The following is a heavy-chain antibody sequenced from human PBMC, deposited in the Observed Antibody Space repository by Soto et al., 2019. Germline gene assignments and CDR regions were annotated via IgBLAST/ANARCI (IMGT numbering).Heavy chain of an antibody. D-gene: IGHD5-18*01. J-gene: IGHJ6*02. CDR3: ARERYTAMDADYYYGMDV. V-gene: IGHV1-18*01. CDR1: GYTFTSYG. CDR2: ISAYTGNT. Sequence: ASVKVSCKASGYTFTSYGISWVRQAPGQGLEWMGWISAYTGNTNYAQKLQGRVTMTTDTSTSTAYMELRSLRSDDTAVYYCARERYTAMDADYYYGMDVWGQGTKVTVYS.